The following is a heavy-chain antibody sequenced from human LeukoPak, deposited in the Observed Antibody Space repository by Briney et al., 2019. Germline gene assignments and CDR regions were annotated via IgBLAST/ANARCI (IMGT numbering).Heavy chain of an antibody. J-gene: IGHJ4*02. D-gene: IGHD2-21*02. CDR1: GGSFGGYY. CDR3: ASFTHIVVVTAIHGGGYFDY. V-gene: IGHV4-34*01. CDR2: INHSGST. Sequence: SSETLSLTCAVYGGSFGGYYWSWIRKPPGKGLEWIGEINHSGSTNYNPSLKSRVTISVDTSKNQFSLKLSSVTAADTAVYYCASFTHIVVVTAIHGGGYFDYWGQGTLVTVSS.